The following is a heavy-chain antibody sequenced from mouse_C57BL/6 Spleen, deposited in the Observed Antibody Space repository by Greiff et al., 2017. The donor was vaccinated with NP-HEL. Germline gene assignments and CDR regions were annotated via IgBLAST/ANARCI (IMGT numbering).Heavy chain of an antibody. V-gene: IGHV7-3*01. Sequence: EVKLVESGGGLVQPGGSLSLSCAASGFTFTDYYMSWVRQPPGKALEWLGFIRNKANGYTTEYSAYVKGRFTISRDISQSILYLQMNALRAEDSATYYCADGYAMDYWGQGTSVTVSS. CDR3: ADGYAMDY. CDR2: IRNKANGYTT. J-gene: IGHJ4*01. CDR1: GFTFTDYY.